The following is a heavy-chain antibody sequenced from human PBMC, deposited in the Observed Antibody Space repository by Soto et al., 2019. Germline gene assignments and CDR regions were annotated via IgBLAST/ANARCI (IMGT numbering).Heavy chain of an antibody. V-gene: IGHV1-2*04. CDR3: ARDGKMSWYYFDD. D-gene: IGHD6-13*01. CDR2: INPNSGGT. J-gene: IGHJ4*02. CDR1: GYTFTGYY. Sequence: ASVKVSCKASGYTFTGYYMHWVRQAPGQGLEWMGWINPNSGGTNYAQKFQGWVTMTRDTSISTAYMELSRLRSDDTAVYYCARDGKMSWYYFDDWGQGTLVTVSS.